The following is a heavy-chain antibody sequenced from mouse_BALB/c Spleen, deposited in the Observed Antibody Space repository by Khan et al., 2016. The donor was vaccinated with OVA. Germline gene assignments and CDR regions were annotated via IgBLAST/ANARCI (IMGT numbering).Heavy chain of an antibody. CDR1: GLTFSIYV. CDR2: MSSGGYT. V-gene: IGHV5-6-5*01. Sequence: EVELVESGGGLVKPGGSLKLSCAASGLTFSIYVMSWVCQTLEKRLEWYASMSSGGYTYYPDSVKGRFTISRDNARNILYLQMSSLTSEDTAMYFCSRGAYHGRASFDVSGAASTVTVSS. CDR3: SRGAYHGRASFDV. J-gene: IGHJ1*01. D-gene: IGHD1-2*01.